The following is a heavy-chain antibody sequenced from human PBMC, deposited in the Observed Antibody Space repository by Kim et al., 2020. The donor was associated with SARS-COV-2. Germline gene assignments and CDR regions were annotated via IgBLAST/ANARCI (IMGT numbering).Heavy chain of an antibody. CDR2: ISYDGSNK. CDR1: GFTFSSYA. D-gene: IGHD3-22*01. J-gene: IGHJ4*02. Sequence: GGSLRLSCAASGFTFSSYAMHWVRQAPGKGLEWVAVISYDGSNKYYADSVKGRFTISRDNSKNTLYLQMNSLRAEDTAVYYCARDAPTETYYYDSSGRGYFDYWGQGTLVTVSS. CDR3: ARDAPTETYYYDSSGRGYFDY. V-gene: IGHV3-30*04.